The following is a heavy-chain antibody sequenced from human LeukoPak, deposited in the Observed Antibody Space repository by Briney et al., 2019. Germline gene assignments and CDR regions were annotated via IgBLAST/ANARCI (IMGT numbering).Heavy chain of an antibody. J-gene: IGHJ6*01. Sequence: GGSLRLSCAASGFTFSSYWMNWVRQAPGRGLEWVANIKEDEGERYYVAAVKGRFTISRVNAKNSLYLHMNSLRADDTGIYYCARGYSNYYYGMDVWGQGTTVTVAS. V-gene: IGHV3-7*01. CDR3: ARGYSNYYYGMDV. CDR2: IKEDEGER. D-gene: IGHD2-15*01. CDR1: GFTFSSYW.